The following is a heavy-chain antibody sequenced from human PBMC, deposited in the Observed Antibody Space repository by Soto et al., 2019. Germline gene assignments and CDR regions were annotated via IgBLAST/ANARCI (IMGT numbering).Heavy chain of an antibody. Sequence: GASVKVSCKASGGTFSSYTISWVRQAPGQGLEWMGRIIPILGIANYAQKFQGRVTITADKSTSTAYMELSSLRSEDTAVYYCAHGQEDSGYDYWFKALGYYYGMDVWGQGTTVTVSS. CDR3: AHGQEDSGYDYWFKALGYYYGMDV. J-gene: IGHJ6*02. CDR1: GGTFSSYT. D-gene: IGHD5-12*01. V-gene: IGHV1-69*02. CDR2: IIPILGIA.